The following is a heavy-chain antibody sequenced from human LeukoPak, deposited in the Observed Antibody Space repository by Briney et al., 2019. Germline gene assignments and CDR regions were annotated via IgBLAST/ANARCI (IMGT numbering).Heavy chain of an antibody. CDR2: LKQDGSEK. D-gene: IGHD3-22*01. V-gene: IGHV3-7*01. Sequence: PGGSLRLSCAASGFTFSSYWMSWVRQAPGKGLEWVANLKQDGSEKYYVDSVKGRSTISRDNAKNSLYLQMNSLRAEDTAVYYCARDAEHYYDSSGYYDYWGQGTLVTVSS. J-gene: IGHJ4*02. CDR1: GFTFSSYW. CDR3: ARDAEHYYDSSGYYDY.